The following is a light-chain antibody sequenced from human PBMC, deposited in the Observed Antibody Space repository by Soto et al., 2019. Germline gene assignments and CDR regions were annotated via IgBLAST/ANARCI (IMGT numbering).Light chain of an antibody. CDR2: GAS. Sequence: EIVLTQSPGTLSLSPGERATISCRASQSVSSSYLAWYQQKPGQAPRLLIYGASSRATGIPDRFSGSGSGTVFTLTISRLEPEDFAVYYCQQYGSSLWTFGQGTKVDI. J-gene: IGKJ1*01. CDR3: QQYGSSLWT. V-gene: IGKV3-20*01. CDR1: QSVSSSY.